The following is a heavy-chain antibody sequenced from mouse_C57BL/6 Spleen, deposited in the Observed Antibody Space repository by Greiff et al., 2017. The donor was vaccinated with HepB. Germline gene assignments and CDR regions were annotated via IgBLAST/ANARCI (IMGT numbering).Heavy chain of an antibody. Sequence: EVNLVESEGGLVQPGSSMKLSCTASGFTFSDYYMAWVRQVPEKGLEWVANINYDGSSTYYLDSLKSRFIITRDNAKNILYLQMSSLTSEDTATYYCARVNWGGGYFDYWGQGTTLTVSS. CDR3: ARVNWGGGYFDY. V-gene: IGHV5-16*01. CDR1: GFTFSDYY. CDR2: INYDGSST. J-gene: IGHJ2*01. D-gene: IGHD4-1*01.